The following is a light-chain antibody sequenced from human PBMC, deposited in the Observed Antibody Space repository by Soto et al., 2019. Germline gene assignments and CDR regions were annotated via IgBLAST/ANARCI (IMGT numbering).Light chain of an antibody. CDR1: TSVGSN. Sequence: EIVMTQSPATLSLSPGERATLSCRDSTSVGSNLAWYKQKPGQAPRLLIYGASTRATGIPARFSGRGSGTEVTLTISSLQSEYFAVYYCQHYNTFGGGTKVDIK. CDR2: GAS. V-gene: IGKV3-15*01. CDR3: QHYNT. J-gene: IGKJ4*01.